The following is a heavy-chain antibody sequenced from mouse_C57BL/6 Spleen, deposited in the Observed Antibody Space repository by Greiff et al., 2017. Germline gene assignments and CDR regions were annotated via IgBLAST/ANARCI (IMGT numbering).Heavy chain of an antibody. Sequence: QVQLQQPGAELVKPGASVKLSCKASGYTFTSYCMQWVKQRPGQGLEWIGEIDPSDSYTNYNQKFKGKATLTVDTSSSTAYMQLSSLTAEDSAVYYGARGEADGDYYAMDYWGQGTSVTVSS. V-gene: IGHV1-50*01. CDR2: IDPSDSYT. CDR3: ARGEADGDYYAMDY. CDR1: GYTFTSYC. J-gene: IGHJ4*01.